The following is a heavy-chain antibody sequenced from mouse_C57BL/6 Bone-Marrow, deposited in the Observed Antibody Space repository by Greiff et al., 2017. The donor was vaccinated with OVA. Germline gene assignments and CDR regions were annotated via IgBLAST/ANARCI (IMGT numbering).Heavy chain of an antibody. V-gene: IGHV1-62-2*01. CDR2: FYPGSGSM. CDR1: GYTFTEYT. D-gene: IGHD1-1*01. J-gene: IGHJ2*01. CDR3: ARHHYYYGSSFFDY. Sequence: VQLKESGAELVKPGASVKLSCKASGYTFTEYTIHWVKQRPGQGLEWIGWFYPGSGSMKYNEKFKDKATLTADKSSSTVYMELSRLTSDDSAVYFCARHHYYYGSSFFDYWGQGTTLTVSS.